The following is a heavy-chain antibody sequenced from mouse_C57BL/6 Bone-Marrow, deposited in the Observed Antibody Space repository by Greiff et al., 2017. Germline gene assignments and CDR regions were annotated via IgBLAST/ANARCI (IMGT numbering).Heavy chain of an antibody. CDR2: IYPTSGRI. Sequence: VQLQQPGAELVKPGASVKMSCKASGYTFTSYWITWVKQRPGQGLEWIGDIYPTSGRIKYNEKFKSKAILTVDTSSNTAYMQLSSLTSEDSAVLDCARSGPLGRSFDYWGQGTTLTVSS. V-gene: IGHV1-55*01. CDR1: GYTFTSYW. D-gene: IGHD4-1*01. J-gene: IGHJ2*01. CDR3: ARSGPLGRSFDY.